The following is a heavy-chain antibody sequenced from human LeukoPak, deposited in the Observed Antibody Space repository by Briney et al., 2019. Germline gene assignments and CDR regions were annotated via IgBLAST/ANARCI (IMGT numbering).Heavy chain of an antibody. CDR2: MNPNSGNT. Sequence: ASVKVSCKASGYTFTSYDINWVRQATGQGLEWMGWMNPNSGNTGYAQKFQGRVTTTRNTSISTAYMELSSLRSEDTAVYYCARVGYYYYYMDVWGKGTTVTVSS. J-gene: IGHJ6*03. CDR3: ARVGYYYYYMDV. CDR1: GYTFTSYD. V-gene: IGHV1-8*03.